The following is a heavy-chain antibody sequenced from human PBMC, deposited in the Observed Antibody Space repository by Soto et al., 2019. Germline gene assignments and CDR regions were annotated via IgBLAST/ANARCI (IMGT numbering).Heavy chain of an antibody. CDR3: VKAATIVTTLNWFDP. D-gene: IGHD4-4*01. V-gene: IGHV3-23*01. CDR1: GFSYNSYA. Sequence: GGSLRLSCAASGFSYNSYAMSWVRQAPGKGLEWVSGISYSGGSTYYADSVKGRFTISRDNSKNTLYLQMNSLRAEDTAVYYCVKAATIVTTLNWFDPWGRGTLVTVSS. J-gene: IGHJ5*02. CDR2: ISYSGGST.